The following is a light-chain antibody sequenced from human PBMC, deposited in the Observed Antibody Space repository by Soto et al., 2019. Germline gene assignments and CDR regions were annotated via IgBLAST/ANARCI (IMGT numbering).Light chain of an antibody. CDR2: DAS. Sequence: DIQMTQSPSTLSASVGDRVTLTCRASQSISRWFAWYQQKPGKAPKLLIYDASRLESGVPSRFSGSGSGPEFTLTISSLQPDDFATYSCQQYNDFSVTFGGGTKVDIK. CDR1: QSISRW. CDR3: QQYNDFSVT. V-gene: IGKV1-5*01. J-gene: IGKJ4*01.